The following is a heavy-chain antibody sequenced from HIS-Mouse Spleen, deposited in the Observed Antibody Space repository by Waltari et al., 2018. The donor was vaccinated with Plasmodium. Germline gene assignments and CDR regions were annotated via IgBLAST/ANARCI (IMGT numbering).Heavy chain of an antibody. J-gene: IGHJ2*01. D-gene: IGHD6-13*01. Sequence: EVQLVESGGGLLQPGGSLRLSCAASRFTCSSYWMSWVRQAPGKGLEWVANIKQDGSEKYYVDSVKGRFTISRDNAKNSLYLQMNSLRAEDTAVYYCASSWYWYFDLWGRGTLVTVSS. V-gene: IGHV3-7*01. CDR1: RFTCSSYW. CDR3: ASSWYWYFDL. CDR2: IKQDGSEK.